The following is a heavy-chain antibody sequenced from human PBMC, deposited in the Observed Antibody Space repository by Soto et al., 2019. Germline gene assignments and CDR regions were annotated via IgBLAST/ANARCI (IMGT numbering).Heavy chain of an antibody. V-gene: IGHV1-18*01. J-gene: IGHJ6*02. CDR3: AKKGQPPYYYYGLDV. CDR2: ISGYNGDT. Sequence: QGHLVQSGAEVKKPGTSVKVSCKASGYTFTRYGISWVRQAPGQGLEWMGWISGYNGDTNYAQNLQGRVTMTIDTSTSTAYMELRSLTSADTAVYYCAKKGQPPYYYYGLDVWGQGTTVTVS. CDR1: GYTFTRYG.